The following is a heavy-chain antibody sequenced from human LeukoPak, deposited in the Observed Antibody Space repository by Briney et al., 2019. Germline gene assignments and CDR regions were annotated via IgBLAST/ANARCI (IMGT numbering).Heavy chain of an antibody. D-gene: IGHD3-3*01. CDR2: IYYSGST. Sequence: SETLSLTCTVSGGSISNSSYYWGWIRQPPGTGPEWIGSIYYSGSTYYNPSLKSRVTISVDTSKNQFSLKLSSVTAADTAVYYCARLLDYDFWSGYSPDYFDYWGQGTLVTVSS. CDR1: GGSISNSSYY. V-gene: IGHV4-39*01. J-gene: IGHJ4*02. CDR3: ARLLDYDFWSGYSPDYFDY.